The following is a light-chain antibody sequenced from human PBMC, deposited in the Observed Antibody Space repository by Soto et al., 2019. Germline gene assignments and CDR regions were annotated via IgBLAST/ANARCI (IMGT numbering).Light chain of an antibody. V-gene: IGKV3-15*01. CDR1: QSVSSN. Sequence: EIVMTQSPATLSVSPGERATLSCRASQSVSSNLAWYQQKPGQAPRLLIYGASTRATGIPARFSGSGSGTEFILTISSLHSEDFAFYYCQQYNNWPNTFGQGTKLEIK. J-gene: IGKJ2*01. CDR3: QQYNNWPNT. CDR2: GAS.